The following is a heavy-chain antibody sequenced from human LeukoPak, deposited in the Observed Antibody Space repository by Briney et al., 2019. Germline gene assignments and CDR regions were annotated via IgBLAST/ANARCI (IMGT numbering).Heavy chain of an antibody. J-gene: IGHJ6*03. CDR1: GFTFSSYA. CDR2: ISGSGGST. D-gene: IGHD6-13*01. CDR3: AKVIAAAGTYYYYYMDV. V-gene: IGHV3-23*01. Sequence: LPGGSLRLSCAASGFTFSSYAMSWVRQAPGKGLEWVLAISGSGGSTYYADSVKGRFTISRDNSKNTLYLQMNSLRAEDTAVYYCAKVIAAAGTYYYYYMDVWGKGPRSPSP.